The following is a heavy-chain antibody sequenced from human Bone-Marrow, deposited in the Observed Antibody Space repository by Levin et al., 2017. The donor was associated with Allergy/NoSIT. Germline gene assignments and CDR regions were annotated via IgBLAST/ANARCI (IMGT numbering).Heavy chain of an antibody. CDR1: GFTFSTYW. Sequence: GGSLRLSCAASGFTFSTYWMHWVRQAPGKGLVWVSRINSDGTSTTYADSVKGRFTISRDNAKNTLYLQMNSLRAEDTAVYYCARPIADPRNWIDSWGQGTLVTVSS. CDR2: INSDGTST. CDR3: ARPIADPRNWIDS. J-gene: IGHJ5*01. V-gene: IGHV3-74*01.